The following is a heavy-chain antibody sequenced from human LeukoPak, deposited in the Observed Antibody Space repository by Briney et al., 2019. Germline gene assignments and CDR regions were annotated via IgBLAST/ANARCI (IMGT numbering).Heavy chain of an antibody. CDR3: AELGITMIGGV. J-gene: IGHJ6*04. CDR1: GFIFSDYS. V-gene: IGHV3-21*05. CDR2: ISSSSSFI. D-gene: IGHD3-10*02. Sequence: SGGSLRLSCAASGFIFSDYSMTWVRQSPGKGLEWLSYISSSSSFIYYADSLKGRFTISRDNAKNSLYLQMNSLRAEDTAVYYCAELGITMIGGVWGKGTTVTISS.